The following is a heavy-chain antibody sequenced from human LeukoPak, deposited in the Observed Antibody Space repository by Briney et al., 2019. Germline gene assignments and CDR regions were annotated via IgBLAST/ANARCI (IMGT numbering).Heavy chain of an antibody. Sequence: GGSLRLSCVASGFTLDDYALHSVRQGPGKGLEWISLISGDGDNTYYADSVKGRFTISRDNSKNSLYLQMSSLRAEDTALYYCAKGVRSGTYYNCFDPWGQGTLVTVSS. D-gene: IGHD1-26*01. CDR1: GFTLDDYA. CDR2: ISGDGDNT. J-gene: IGHJ5*02. V-gene: IGHV3-43*02. CDR3: AKGVRSGTYYNCFDP.